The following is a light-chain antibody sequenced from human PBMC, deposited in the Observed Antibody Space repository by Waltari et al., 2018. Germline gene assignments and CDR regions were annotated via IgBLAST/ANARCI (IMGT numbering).Light chain of an antibody. CDR3: VLYIGSGIWV. Sequence: QTAVTQEPSFSVSPGGTVTLTCGLSSGSVSISHYPSRYQQTPGQPPRTLIYTPDTRSSGVPDRFIGSILGDKAALTITGAQEEDESVYYCVLYIGSGIWVFGGGTKLTVL. J-gene: IGLJ3*02. CDR2: TPD. V-gene: IGLV8-61*01. CDR1: SGSVSISHY.